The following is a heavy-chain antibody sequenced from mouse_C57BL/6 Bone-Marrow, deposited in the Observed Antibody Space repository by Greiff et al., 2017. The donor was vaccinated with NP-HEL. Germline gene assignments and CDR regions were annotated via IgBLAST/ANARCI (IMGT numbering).Heavy chain of an antibody. CDR2: ISSGGDYI. V-gene: IGHV5-9-1*02. CDR3: TRESRDGSTYWYFDV. CDR1: GFTFSSYA. D-gene: IGHD2-3*01. Sequence: EVKVVESGEGLVKPGGSLKLSCAASGFTFSSYAMSWVRQTPEKRLEWVAYISSGGDYIYYADTVKGRFTISRDNARNTLYLQMSSLKSEDTAMYYCTRESRDGSTYWYFDVWGTGTTVTVSS. J-gene: IGHJ1*03.